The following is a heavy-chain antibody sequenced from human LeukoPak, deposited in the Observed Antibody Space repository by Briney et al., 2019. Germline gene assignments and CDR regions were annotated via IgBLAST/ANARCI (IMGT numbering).Heavy chain of an antibody. V-gene: IGHV4-4*07. D-gene: IGHD2-2*01. Sequence: SETLSLTCTVSGGSISSYYWSWIRQPAGKGLEWIGRIYTSGSTNYNPSLKSRVTMSVDTSKNQFSLKLSSVTAADTAVYYCARRGIVVVPAAKNWFDPWGQGTLVTVSS. CDR1: GGSISSYY. J-gene: IGHJ5*02. CDR2: IYTSGST. CDR3: ARRGIVVVPAAKNWFDP.